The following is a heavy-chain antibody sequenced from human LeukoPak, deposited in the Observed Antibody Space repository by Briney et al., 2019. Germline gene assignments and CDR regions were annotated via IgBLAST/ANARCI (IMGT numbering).Heavy chain of an antibody. CDR1: GGSISSSSYY. D-gene: IGHD3-22*01. CDR3: ARDDDSSDDAFDI. V-gene: IGHV4-39*02. CDR2: IYYSGST. Sequence: SETLSLTCTVSGGSISSSSYYWGWIRQPPGKGLEWTGSIYYSGSTYYNPSLKSRVTISVDTSKNQFSLKLNSVTPEDTAVYYCARDDDSSDDAFDIWGQGTMVTVSS. J-gene: IGHJ3*02.